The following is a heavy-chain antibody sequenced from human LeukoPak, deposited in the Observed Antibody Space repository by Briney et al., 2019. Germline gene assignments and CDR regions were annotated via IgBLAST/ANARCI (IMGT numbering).Heavy chain of an antibody. V-gene: IGHV1-69*13. D-gene: IGHD6-19*01. J-gene: IGHJ4*02. CDR2: IIPIFGTA. Sequence: ASVKVSCKASGGAFSSYAISWVRQAPGQGLEWMGGIIPIFGTANYAQKFQGRVTITADESTSTAYMELSSLRSEDTAVYYCASSSSGWYWGDYWGQGTLVTVSS. CDR1: GGAFSSYA. CDR3: ASSSSGWYWGDY.